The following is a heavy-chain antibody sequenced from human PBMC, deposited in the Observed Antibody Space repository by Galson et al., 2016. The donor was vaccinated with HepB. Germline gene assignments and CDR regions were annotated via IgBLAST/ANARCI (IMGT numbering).Heavy chain of an antibody. CDR3: AKGNYHDSGGYFLEYYYYGMDV. D-gene: IGHD3-22*01. Sequence: SLRLSCAASGFTFNTFAMSWVRQAPGKGLEWVSSIGGSGTKTYYADSVKGRFTISRDNSKNTLYLQMKSLRAEDTAVYYCAKGNYHDSGGYFLEYYYYGMDVWGQGTTVTVSS. CDR2: IGGSGTKT. J-gene: IGHJ6*02. CDR1: GFTFNTFA. V-gene: IGHV3-23*01.